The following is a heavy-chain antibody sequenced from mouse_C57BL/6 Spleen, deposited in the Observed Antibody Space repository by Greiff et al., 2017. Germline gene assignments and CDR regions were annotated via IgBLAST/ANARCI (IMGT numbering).Heavy chain of an antibody. Sequence: EVQVVESGGDLVKPGGSLKLSCAASGFTFSSYGMSWVRQTPDKRLAWVATISSGGSYTYYPDSVKGRFTISRDNAKNTLYLQRSSLKSEDTAMYYCARLITTVVATPYYFDYWGQGTTLTVSS. J-gene: IGHJ2*01. CDR3: ARLITTVVATPYYFDY. CDR1: GFTFSSYG. CDR2: ISSGGSYT. V-gene: IGHV5-6*01. D-gene: IGHD1-1*01.